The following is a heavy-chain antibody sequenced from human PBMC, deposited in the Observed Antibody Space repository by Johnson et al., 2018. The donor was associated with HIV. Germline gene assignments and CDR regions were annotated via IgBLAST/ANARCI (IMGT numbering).Heavy chain of an antibody. D-gene: IGHD2-2*01. CDR3: ARAAIGVLPAGAFDI. V-gene: IGHV3-30*03. J-gene: IGHJ3*02. CDR1: GFTVSNNY. CDR2: ISYDGSNK. Sequence: QVQLVESGRGVVQPGRSLRLSCAASGFTVSNNYLGWVRQAPGKGLEWVAVISYDGSNKFYTDSVKGRFTISRDKTKKTLYLQMNSLRADDTAVYYCARAAIGVLPAGAFDIWGRGTMVTVSS.